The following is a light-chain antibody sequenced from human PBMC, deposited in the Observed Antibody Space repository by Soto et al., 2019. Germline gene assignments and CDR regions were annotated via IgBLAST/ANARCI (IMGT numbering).Light chain of an antibody. V-gene: IGLV2-8*01. Sequence: QSALTQPPSASGSPGQSVTISCTGTSSDVGGYKYVSWYQQHPGKAPKLIIYDVIKRPSGVPDRFSGSKSGNTASLTVSGLQSDDEADYYCSSSTGSDTLGVFGTGTQLTVL. CDR3: SSSTGSDTLGV. CDR1: SSDVGGYKY. J-gene: IGLJ1*01. CDR2: DVI.